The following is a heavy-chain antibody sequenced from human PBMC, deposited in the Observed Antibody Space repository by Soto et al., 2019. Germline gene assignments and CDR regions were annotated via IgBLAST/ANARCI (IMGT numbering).Heavy chain of an antibody. V-gene: IGHV3-21*01. D-gene: IGHD2-15*01. CDR3: ARKKGYCSGGSCSHDAFDI. CDR1: GFTFSSYS. Sequence: EVQLVESGGGLVKPGGSLRLSCAASGFTFSSYSMNWVRQAPGKGLEWVSSISSSSSYIYYADSVKGRFTISRDNAKNSLYLQMNSLRAEDTAVYYCARKKGYCSGGSCSHDAFDIWGQGTTVTVSS. J-gene: IGHJ3*02. CDR2: ISSSSSYI.